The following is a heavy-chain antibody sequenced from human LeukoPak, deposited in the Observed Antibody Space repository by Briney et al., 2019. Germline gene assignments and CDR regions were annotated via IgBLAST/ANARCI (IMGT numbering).Heavy chain of an antibody. CDR2: ISRNSDSI. J-gene: IGHJ4*02. CDR3: AKDSGGIMVRYIDY. V-gene: IGHV3-9*01. D-gene: IGHD3-10*01. Sequence: PGGSLRLSCAASGFTFDDYGMHWVRQAPGKGLEWVSGISRNSDSIGYADSVKGRFTISRDNAKNSLYLQMNSLRAEDTALYYCAKDSGGIMVRYIDYWGQGTLVTVSS. CDR1: GFTFDDYG.